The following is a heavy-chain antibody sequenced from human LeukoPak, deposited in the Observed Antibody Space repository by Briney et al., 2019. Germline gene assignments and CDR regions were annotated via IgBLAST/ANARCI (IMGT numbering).Heavy chain of an antibody. CDR3: ARAAAGTPFYFDY. V-gene: IGHV3-48*01. D-gene: IGHD6-13*01. Sequence: GGSLRLSCAASGFTFSRYSMNWVRQAPGEGLEWVSYITSSSTTIYYADSVKGRFTISRDNAKNSLYLQMNSLRTEDTAVYYCARAAAGTPFYFDYWGQGTLVTVSS. J-gene: IGHJ4*02. CDR2: ITSSSTTI. CDR1: GFTFSRYS.